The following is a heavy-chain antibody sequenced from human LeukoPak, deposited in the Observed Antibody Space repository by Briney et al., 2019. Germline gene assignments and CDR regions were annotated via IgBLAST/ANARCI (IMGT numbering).Heavy chain of an antibody. Sequence: GASMKVSCKASGYTFTSYDINWVRQATGQGLEWMGWMNPNSGNTGYAQKFQGRVTMTRNTSISTAYMELSSLRSEDTAVYYCAKDYCSSTSCYLFDYWGQGTLVTVSS. V-gene: IGHV1-8*01. D-gene: IGHD2-2*01. J-gene: IGHJ4*02. CDR3: AKDYCSSTSCYLFDY. CDR2: MNPNSGNT. CDR1: GYTFTSYD.